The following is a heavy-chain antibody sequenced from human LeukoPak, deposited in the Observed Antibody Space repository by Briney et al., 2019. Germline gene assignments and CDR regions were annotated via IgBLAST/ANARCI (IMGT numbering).Heavy chain of an antibody. V-gene: IGHV7-4-1*02. CDR2: INTNTGNP. J-gene: IGHJ6*02. CDR1: GFTFTTYA. D-gene: IGHD5-18*01. Sequence: GASVKVSCKASGFTFTTYAMNWVRQAPGQGLEWMGWINTNTGNPTYARGFTGRFVFSLDSSVSTAYLQISSLKTEDTAVYYCATSIQLWLSRDGMDVWGQGTTVTVSS. CDR3: ATSIQLWLSRDGMDV.